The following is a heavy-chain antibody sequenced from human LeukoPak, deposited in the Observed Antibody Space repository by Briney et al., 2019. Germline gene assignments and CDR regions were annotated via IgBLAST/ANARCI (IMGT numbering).Heavy chain of an antibody. CDR3: AKGLKTAVGPCMGYHYYMDV. V-gene: IGHV3-23*01. Sequence: PGGSLRLSCAASGFTFSKYAMSWVRQAPGKGLEWVSTINDRGTGTYYADSVKGRFTISRDNSKNTLSLQMNSLRAEDTAVYYCAKGLKTAVGPCMGYHYYMDVWGKGTTVTVSS. CDR1: GFTFSKYA. CDR2: INDRGTGT. J-gene: IGHJ6*03. D-gene: IGHD5-18*01.